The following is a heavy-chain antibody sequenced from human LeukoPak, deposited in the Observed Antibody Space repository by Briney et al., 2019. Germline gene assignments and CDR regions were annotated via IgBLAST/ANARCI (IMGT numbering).Heavy chain of an antibody. CDR1: GYTFTSYE. V-gene: IGHV1-8*01. J-gene: IGHJ4*02. CDR2: MNPNSGNT. CDR3: ASVRGGNYGPDSDY. Sequence: ASVKVSCKASGYTFTSYEIDSVGQATAQGLEWMGWMNPNSGNTGNPQKFQGRVTMTRNTSISTAYMGLRSLGSEDTAVYYCASVRGGNYGPDSDYWGQGTLVTVSS. D-gene: IGHD3-10*02.